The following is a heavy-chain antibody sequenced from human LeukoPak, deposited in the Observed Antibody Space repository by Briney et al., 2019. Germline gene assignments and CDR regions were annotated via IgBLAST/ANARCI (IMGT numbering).Heavy chain of an antibody. CDR3: ARLAAAGLGSDY. J-gene: IGHJ4*02. Sequence: SETLSLTCTVSGGSISSSSYYRGWIRQPPGKGLEWIGSIYYSGSTYYNPSLKSRVTISVDTSKNQFSLKLSSVTAADTAVYYCARLAAAGLGSDYWGQGTLVTVSS. CDR2: IYYSGST. D-gene: IGHD6-13*01. V-gene: IGHV4-39*07. CDR1: GGSISSSSYY.